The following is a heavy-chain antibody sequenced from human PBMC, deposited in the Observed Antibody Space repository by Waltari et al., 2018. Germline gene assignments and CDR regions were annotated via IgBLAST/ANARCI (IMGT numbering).Heavy chain of an antibody. D-gene: IGHD6-19*01. CDR2: IRYDGSNK. CDR1: GLTLRNHG. CDR3: AKDRAPAVAGGGYFDY. J-gene: IGHJ4*02. V-gene: IGHV3-30*02. Sequence: QVQLVESGGGVVQPGGSLRPSFAASGLTLRNHGIHLVRQAPGKGLEWVAFIRYDGSNKYYADSVKGRFTISRDNSKNTLYLQMNSLRAEDTAVYYCAKDRAPAVAGGGYFDYWGQGTLVTVSS.